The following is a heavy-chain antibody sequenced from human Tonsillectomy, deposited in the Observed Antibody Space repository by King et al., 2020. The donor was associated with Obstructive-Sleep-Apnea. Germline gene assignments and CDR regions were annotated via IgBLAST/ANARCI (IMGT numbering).Heavy chain of an antibody. D-gene: IGHD6-13*01. CDR3: ARYTSSWYGYFDY. CDR2: IYYTGST. J-gene: IGHJ4*02. V-gene: IGHV4-59*08. Sequence: QLQESGPGLVKPSETLSLTCTVSGGSISSYYWSLIRQPPGKGLEWIGYIYYTGSTNYNPSLKSRVTISLAPSKNQFYLKLNSVTAADTAVYYCARYTSSWYGYFDYWGQGTLVTVSS. CDR1: GGSISSYY.